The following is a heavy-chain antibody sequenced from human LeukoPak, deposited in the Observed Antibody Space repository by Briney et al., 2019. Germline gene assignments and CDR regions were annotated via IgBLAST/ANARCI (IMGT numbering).Heavy chain of an antibody. D-gene: IGHD3-22*01. J-gene: IGHJ4*02. V-gene: IGHV3-7*01. Sequence: GGSLRLSCAASGFTFSSYWLSWVRHPPGKGLERVANIKQDGSEKYYVDSVKGRFTNTRDNVKNSLYLQMISLRAEDTAVYYCAVLPRGYYDSSGEGTDYWGQGTLVTVSS. CDR1: GFTFSSYW. CDR2: IKQDGSEK. CDR3: AVLPRGYYDSSGEGTDY.